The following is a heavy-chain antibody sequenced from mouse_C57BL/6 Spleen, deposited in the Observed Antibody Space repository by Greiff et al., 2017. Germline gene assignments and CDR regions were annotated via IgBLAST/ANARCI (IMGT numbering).Heavy chain of an antibody. D-gene: IGHD2-3*01. V-gene: IGHV1-82*01. CDR2: IYPGDGDT. Sequence: VQLQQSGPELVKPGASVKISCKASGYAFSSSWMNWVKQRPGKGLEWIGRIYPGDGDTNYNWKFKGKATLTADKSSSTAYMQLSSLTSEDSAVYYCTRDDGDGYSMDYWGQGTSVTVSS. CDR1: GYAFSSSW. J-gene: IGHJ4*01. CDR3: TRDDGDGYSMDY.